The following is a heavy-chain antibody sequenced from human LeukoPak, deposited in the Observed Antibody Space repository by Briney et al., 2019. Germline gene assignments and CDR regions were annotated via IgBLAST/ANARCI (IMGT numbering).Heavy chain of an antibody. D-gene: IGHD3-10*01. CDR1: GGSISSGSYY. Sequence: SQTLSLTCTVSGGSISSGSYYWSWIRQPAGKGLEWMGRISSSGSTNYNPSLKTRVTISMDTSKNQFSLKLTSVTAADTALYYCARHGRGGFDPWGQGTLVTVSS. CDR2: ISSSGST. J-gene: IGHJ5*02. CDR3: ARHGRGGFDP. V-gene: IGHV4-61*02.